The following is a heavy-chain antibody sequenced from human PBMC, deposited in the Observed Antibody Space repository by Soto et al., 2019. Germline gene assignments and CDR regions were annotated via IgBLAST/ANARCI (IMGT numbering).Heavy chain of an antibody. J-gene: IGHJ2*01. CDR1: GGSISSGGYY. CDR3: AREIAQQWLVRERYFDL. CDR2: IYYSRST. Sequence: QVQLQESGPGLVKPSQTLSLTCTVSGGSISSGGYYWSWIRQHPGKGLEWIGYIYYSRSTYYNPSLKSRVTISVDTSKNQFSLKLSSVTAADTAVYYCAREIAQQWLVRERYFDLWGRGTLVTVSS. D-gene: IGHD6-19*01. V-gene: IGHV4-31*03.